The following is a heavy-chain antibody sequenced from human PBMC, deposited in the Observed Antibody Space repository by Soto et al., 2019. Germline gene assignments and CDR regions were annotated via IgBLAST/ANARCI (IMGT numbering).Heavy chain of an antibody. Sequence: PGGSLRLSCAASGFTFSSYAMRWVRHAPGKGLDWVAVISYDGSNKYYSDSMKARFTISIDNSKNTPYLQMRSLRAEATAVSYCAREKPLRYPISYRMVDWGQAPTV. CDR2: ISYDGSNK. CDR3: AREKPLRYPISYRMVD. V-gene: IGHV3-30-3*01. J-gene: IGHJ6*02. D-gene: IGHD3-9*01. CDR1: GFTFSSYA.